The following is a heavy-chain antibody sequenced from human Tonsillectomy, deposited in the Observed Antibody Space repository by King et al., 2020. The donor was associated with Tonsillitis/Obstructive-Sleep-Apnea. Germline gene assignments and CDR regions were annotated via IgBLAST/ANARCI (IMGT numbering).Heavy chain of an antibody. CDR2: ISGSDYST. J-gene: IGHJ4*02. CDR3: ARETGSYFEY. CDR1: GFTFSSYA. V-gene: IGHV3-23*04. D-gene: IGHD1-1*01. Sequence: VQLVESGGGLVQPGGSLRLSCAASGFTFSSYAMSWVRQAPGKGLEWVSAISGSDYSTNYADSVKGRFTISRDNSKKTLYLQMNSLRAEDTAVYYCARETGSYFEYWGQGTLVTVSS.